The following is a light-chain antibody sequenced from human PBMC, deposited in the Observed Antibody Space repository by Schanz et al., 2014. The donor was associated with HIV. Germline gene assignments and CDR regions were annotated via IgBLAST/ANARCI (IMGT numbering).Light chain of an antibody. J-gene: IGLJ1*01. CDR3: SSYTRTSTYV. V-gene: IGLV2-14*01. CDR2: EVA. CDR1: SSDVGGYNY. Sequence: QSALTQPASVSGSPGQSITISCTGTSSDVGGYNYVSWYQQHPGKAPKLLIYEVAKRPSGVSNRFSGSKSGNTASLTISGLQAEDDAHYYCSSYTRTSTYVFGTGTKLTVL.